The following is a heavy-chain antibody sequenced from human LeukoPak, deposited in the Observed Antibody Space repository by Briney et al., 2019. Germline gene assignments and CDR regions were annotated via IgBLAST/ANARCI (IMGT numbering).Heavy chain of an antibody. CDR3: AKSAVLRYILVSRGYYFDY. V-gene: IGHV3-23*01. Sequence: GGSLRLSCAASGFTFSSYAMSWVRQAPGKGLEWVSAISGSGGSTYYADPVKGRFTISRDNSKNTLYLQMNSLRAEDTAVYYCAKSAVLRYILVSRGYYFDYWGQGTLVTVSS. J-gene: IGHJ4*02. CDR2: ISGSGGST. CDR1: GFTFSSYA. D-gene: IGHD3-9*01.